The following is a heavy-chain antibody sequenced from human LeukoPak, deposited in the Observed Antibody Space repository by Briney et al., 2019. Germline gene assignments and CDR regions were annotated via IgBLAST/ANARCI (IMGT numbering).Heavy chain of an antibody. V-gene: IGHV4-34*01. J-gene: IGHJ6*02. CDR2: INHSGST. Sequence: SETLSLTCAVYGGSFSGYYWSWIRQPPGKGLEWIGEINHSGSTNYSPSLKSRVTISVDTSKNQLSLKLSSVTAADTAVYYCVDMVRGVIPDYYGMDVWGQGTTVTVSS. CDR3: VDMVRGVIPDYYGMDV. D-gene: IGHD3-10*01. CDR1: GGSFSGYY.